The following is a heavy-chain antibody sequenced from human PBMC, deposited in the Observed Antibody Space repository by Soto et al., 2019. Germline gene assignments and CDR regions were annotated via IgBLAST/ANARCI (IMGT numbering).Heavy chain of an antibody. CDR1: GFTFSSYG. CDR3: AKDGKDFDWFPPLYYYYYMDV. CDR2: ISYDGSNK. J-gene: IGHJ6*03. Sequence: PGGSLRLSCAASGFTFSSYGMHWVRQAPGKGLEWVAVISYDGSNKYYADSVKGRFTISRDNSKNTLYLQMNSLRAEDTAVYYCAKDGKDFDWFPPLYYYYYMDVWGKGTTVTVSS. D-gene: IGHD3-9*01. V-gene: IGHV3-30*18.